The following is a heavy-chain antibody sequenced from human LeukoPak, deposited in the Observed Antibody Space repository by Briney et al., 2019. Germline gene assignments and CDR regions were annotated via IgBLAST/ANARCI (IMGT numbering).Heavy chain of an antibody. D-gene: IGHD2-2*01. CDR1: GGSFSGYY. J-gene: IGHJ4*02. CDR3: ARVRYCSSTSCP. CDR2: INHSGST. V-gene: IGHV4-34*01. Sequence: SETLSLTCAAYGGSFSGYYWSWTRQPPGKGLEWIGEINHSGSTNYNPSLKSRVTISVDTPKNQFSLRLSSVTAADTAVYYCARVRYCSSTSCPWGQGTLVTVSS.